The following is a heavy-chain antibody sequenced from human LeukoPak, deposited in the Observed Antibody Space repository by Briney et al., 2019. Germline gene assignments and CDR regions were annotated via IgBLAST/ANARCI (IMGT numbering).Heavy chain of an antibody. J-gene: IGHJ4*02. V-gene: IGHV3-21*01. CDR3: ATDVDTPMLTWPVDY. CDR1: GFTFSTYS. D-gene: IGHD5-18*01. Sequence: GESLRLSCAASGFTFSTYSMNWVRQAPGKGLEWVSFISSSSSYIYYADSVKGRFTISRDNAKNSLYLEMNSLRAEDTAVYYCATDVDTPMLTWPVDYWGQGILVTVSS. CDR2: ISSSSSYI.